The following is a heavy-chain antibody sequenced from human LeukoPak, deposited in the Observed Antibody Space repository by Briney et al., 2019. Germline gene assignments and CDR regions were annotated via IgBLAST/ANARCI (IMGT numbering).Heavy chain of an antibody. J-gene: IGHJ3*02. CDR2: INPNSGST. CDR3: ARDLPVWDAFDI. CDR1: GYTFTGYY. D-gene: IGHD2-21*01. V-gene: IGHV1-2*02. Sequence: ASVKVSCKASGYTFTGYYMHWVRQAPGQGLEWMGWINPNSGSTTYAQNFQGRVTMTRDTSINTAYMELNSLRSDDTAVYYCARDLPVWDAFDIRGQGTMVTVSS.